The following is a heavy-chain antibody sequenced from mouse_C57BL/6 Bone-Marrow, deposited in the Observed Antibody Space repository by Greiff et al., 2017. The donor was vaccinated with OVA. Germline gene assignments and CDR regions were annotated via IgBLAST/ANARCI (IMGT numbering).Heavy chain of an antibody. D-gene: IGHD1-1*01. CDR3: AREDVYAISLFSY. CDR2: INYDGSST. J-gene: IGHJ3*01. V-gene: IGHV5-16*01. CDR1: GFTFSDYY. Sequence: EVMLVESEGGLVQPGSSMKLSCTASGFTFSDYYMAWVRQVPEKGLEWVANINYDGSSTYYLDSLKSRFIISRDNAKNILYLQMSCLKSEDTATYYCAREDVYAISLFSYWRQATLVTVSA.